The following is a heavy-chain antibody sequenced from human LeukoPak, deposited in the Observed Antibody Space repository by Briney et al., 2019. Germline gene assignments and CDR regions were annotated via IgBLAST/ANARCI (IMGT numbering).Heavy chain of an antibody. CDR1: GFTLSAYW. Sequence: GGSLRLSCAASGFTLSAYWMHWVRQAPGKGLVWVSRIEGDGNRITYADSVKGRFTISRDNAKNTLYLRMNSLRAEDTAVYYCTRDWRNLGYDYWGQGTLVTVSS. CDR2: IEGDGNRI. J-gene: IGHJ4*02. V-gene: IGHV3-74*01. D-gene: IGHD5-12*01. CDR3: TRDWRNLGYDY.